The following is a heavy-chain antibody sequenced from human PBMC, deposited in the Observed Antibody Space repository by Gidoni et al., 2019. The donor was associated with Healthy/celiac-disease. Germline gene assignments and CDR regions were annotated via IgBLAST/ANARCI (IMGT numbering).Heavy chain of an antibody. CDR1: GYTFTSYA. D-gene: IGHD4-4*01. CDR2: INAGNGNT. V-gene: IGHV1-3*01. CDR3: ASADYSNYQASYYYYGMDV. J-gene: IGHJ6*02. Sequence: QVQLVQSGAEVKKPGASVKVSCKASGYTFTSYAMHWVRQAPGQRLEWMGWINAGNGNTKYSQKFQGRVTITRDTSASTAYMELSSLRSEDTAVYYCASADYSNYQASYYYYGMDVWGQGTTVTVSS.